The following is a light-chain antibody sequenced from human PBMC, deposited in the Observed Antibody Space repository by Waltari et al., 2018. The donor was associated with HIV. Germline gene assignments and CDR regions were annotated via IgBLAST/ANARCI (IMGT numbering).Light chain of an antibody. V-gene: IGLV2-14*01. Sequence: QSALTQPASVSGSPAQSITIPCTGSSSDVGGYNHVSWYQQHPGKAPKLMIFEVSNRPSGVSNRFSGSKSGNTASLTISGLQAEDEADYYCKSYTGSSTPWVFGGGTKLTVL. J-gene: IGLJ3*02. CDR3: KSYTGSSTPWV. CDR2: EVS. CDR1: SSDVGGYNH.